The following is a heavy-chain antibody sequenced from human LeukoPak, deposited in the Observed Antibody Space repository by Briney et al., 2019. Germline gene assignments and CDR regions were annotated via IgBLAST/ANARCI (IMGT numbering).Heavy chain of an antibody. D-gene: IGHD6-19*01. Sequence: SETLSLTCTVSGGSISSSSYYWGWIRQPPGKGLEWIGSIYYSGSTYYNPSLKSRVTISVDTSKNQFSLKLSSVTAADTAVYYCARGPRNSSGRAFHFDYWGQGTLVTVSS. CDR2: IYYSGST. CDR3: ARGPRNSSGRAFHFDY. J-gene: IGHJ4*02. CDR1: GGSISSSSYY. V-gene: IGHV4-39*07.